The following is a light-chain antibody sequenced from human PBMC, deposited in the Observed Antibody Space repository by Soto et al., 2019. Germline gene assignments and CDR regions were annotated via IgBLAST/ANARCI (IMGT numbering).Light chain of an antibody. V-gene: IGKV3-11*01. Sequence: EIVLTQSPATLSLSPGERATLSCRASQSFSSYLAWYQQKPGPAPRLLIYDASNRATGIPARFSGSRSGTDFPLTSSSLKPADFAVYYCQQRSNSAAYTFGQGTKLEIK. CDR1: QSFSSY. CDR3: QQRSNSAAYT. CDR2: DAS. J-gene: IGKJ2*01.